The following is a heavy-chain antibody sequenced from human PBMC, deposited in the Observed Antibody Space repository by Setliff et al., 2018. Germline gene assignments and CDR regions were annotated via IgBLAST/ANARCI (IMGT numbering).Heavy chain of an antibody. J-gene: IGHJ3*01. CDR3: ARSPANGGHDAFDV. Sequence: GGSLRLSCAASGFTFSTYSMSWARQAPGKGLEWVSAISGDSVSIYYADSVRGRFTISRDNSKNTLYLQMNNLRDEDTAVYYCARSPANGGHDAFDVWGQGTRVTVSS. V-gene: IGHV3-23*01. D-gene: IGHD6-25*01. CDR1: GFTFSTYS. CDR2: ISGDSVSI.